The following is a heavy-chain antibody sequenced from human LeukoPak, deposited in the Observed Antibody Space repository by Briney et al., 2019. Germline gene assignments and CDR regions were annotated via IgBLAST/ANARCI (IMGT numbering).Heavy chain of an antibody. J-gene: IGHJ2*01. D-gene: IGHD3-10*01. CDR1: GGSISSYY. V-gene: IGHV4-59*01. Sequence: SETLSLTCTVSGGSISSYYWSWIRQPPGKGLEWIGYIYYSGSTNYNPSLKSRVTISVDTSKNQFSLKLSSVTAADTAVYYCARDMGSPPFYWYFDLWGRGTLVTVS. CDR2: IYYSGST. CDR3: ARDMGSPPFYWYFDL.